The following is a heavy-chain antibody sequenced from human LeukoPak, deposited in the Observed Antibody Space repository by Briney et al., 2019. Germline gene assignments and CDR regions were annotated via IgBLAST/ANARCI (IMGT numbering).Heavy chain of an antibody. CDR2: MNPAGGNT. D-gene: IGHD2-8*01. V-gene: IGHV1-8*01. CDR1: GYMLTSYD. J-gene: IGHJ6*02. Sequence: ASVKVSCKASGYMLTSYDMNWVRQATGQGPEYMGWMNPAGGNTGYAQKFQGRVTMTWDTSINTAYMELRSLRYEDTAVYYCARPTNRPSRYYGMDVWGQGTTVTVSS. CDR3: ARPTNRPSRYYGMDV.